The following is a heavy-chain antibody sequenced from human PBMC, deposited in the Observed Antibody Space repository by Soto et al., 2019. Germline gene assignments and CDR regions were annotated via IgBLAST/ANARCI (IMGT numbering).Heavy chain of an antibody. CDR1: GYTFTSYG. D-gene: IGHD2-2*01. Sequence: GASVKVSCKASGYTFTSYGISWVRQAPGQGLEWMGWISAYNGNTNYAQKLQGRVTMTTDTSTSTAYMELRSLRSDDTAVYYCARGSPCSSTSCYGIRYFQHWGQGTLVTVSS. CDR2: ISAYNGNT. CDR3: ARGSPCSSTSCYGIRYFQH. J-gene: IGHJ1*01. V-gene: IGHV1-18*01.